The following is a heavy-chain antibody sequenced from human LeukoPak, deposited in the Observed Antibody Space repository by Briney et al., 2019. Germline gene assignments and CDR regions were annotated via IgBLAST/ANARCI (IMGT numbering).Heavy chain of an antibody. CDR3: GKDTPGVGMDV. J-gene: IGHJ6*02. V-gene: IGHV3-30*02. D-gene: IGHD2-8*01. CDR2: IGYDGSNK. CDR1: GFTFSSYG. Sequence: PGGSLKLSCAASGFTFSSYGMHWVRQAPGKGLEWVAFIGYDGSNKYYADSVKGRFTISRDNSKTTLYLQMNSLRAEDTAVYSCGKDTPGVGMDVWGQGTTVTVSS.